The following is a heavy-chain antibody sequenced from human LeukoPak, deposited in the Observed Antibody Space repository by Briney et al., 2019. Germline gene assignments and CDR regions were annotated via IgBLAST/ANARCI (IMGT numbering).Heavy chain of an antibody. V-gene: IGHV3-48*01. J-gene: IGHJ1*01. Sequence: GGSLRLSCAASGFTFSSYSMNWVRQAPGKGLEWVSYISSSSNTIYYADSVKGRFTISRDNSKNTLYLQMNSLRAEDTAVYYCAKDYISYYYDSSGYNDWGQGTLVTVSS. CDR2: ISSSSNTI. CDR1: GFTFSSYS. D-gene: IGHD3-22*01. CDR3: AKDYISYYYDSSGYND.